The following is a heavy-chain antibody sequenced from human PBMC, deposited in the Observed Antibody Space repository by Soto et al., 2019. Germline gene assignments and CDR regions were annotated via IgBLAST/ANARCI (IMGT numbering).Heavy chain of an antibody. V-gene: IGHV3-7*03. CDR3: ASNGDYRFDY. CDR2: IKQDGSEN. D-gene: IGHD4-17*01. J-gene: IGHJ4*02. CDR1: GFTFSTYW. Sequence: RRLSCAASGFTFSTYWMSWVRQAPGKGLEWVANIKQDGSENHYLNSVKGRFTISRDNAKKSLYLQMNSLRAEDTAVYYCASNGDYRFDYWGQGTLVTVSS.